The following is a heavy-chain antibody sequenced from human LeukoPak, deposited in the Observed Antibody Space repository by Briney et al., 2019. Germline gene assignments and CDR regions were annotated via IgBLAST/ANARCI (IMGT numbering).Heavy chain of an antibody. CDR3: ARGYDFWSGYFDY. Sequence: SETLSLTCTVSGGSISSYYWSWIRQPPGKGLEWIGYIYYSGSTNYNPSLKSRVTISVDTSKNQFSLKLSSVAAADTAVYYCARGYDFWSGYFDYWGQGTLVTVSS. V-gene: IGHV4-59*01. J-gene: IGHJ4*02. CDR1: GGSISSYY. CDR2: IYYSGST. D-gene: IGHD3-3*01.